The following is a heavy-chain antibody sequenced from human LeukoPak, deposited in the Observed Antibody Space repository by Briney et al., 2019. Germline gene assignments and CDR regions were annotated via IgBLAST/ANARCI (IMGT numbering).Heavy chain of an antibody. CDR1: GGTFSSYA. V-gene: IGHV1-69*04. J-gene: IGHJ6*02. D-gene: IGHD2-15*01. Sequence: SVKVSCKASGGTFSSYAVSWVRQAPGQGLEWMGRIIPILGIANYAQKFQGRVTITADKSTGTAYMELSSLRSEDTAVYYCARDKVVVADTPTFSDYGMDVWGQGTTVTVSS. CDR2: IIPILGIA. CDR3: ARDKVVVADTPTFSDYGMDV.